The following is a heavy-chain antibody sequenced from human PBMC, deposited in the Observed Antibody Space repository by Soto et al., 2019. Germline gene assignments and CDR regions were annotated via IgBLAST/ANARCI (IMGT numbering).Heavy chain of an antibody. D-gene: IGHD3-22*01. CDR2: INPSGGTT. CDR3: ARGGPAVYDNSGSDY. Sequence: QVQLVQSGAEVKKPGASVKVSCKASGYTFTSYYLHWVRQALGQVLEWMGIINPSGGTTSYAQNFQGRVTMTRNTSTSTVYMELSSLRSEDTAMYYCARGGPAVYDNSGSDYWGQGTLVTVSS. J-gene: IGHJ4*02. V-gene: IGHV1-46*03. CDR1: GYTFTSYY.